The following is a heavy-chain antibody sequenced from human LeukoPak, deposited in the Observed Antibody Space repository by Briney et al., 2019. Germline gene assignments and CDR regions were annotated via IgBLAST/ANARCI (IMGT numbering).Heavy chain of an antibody. CDR3: ARGPGSSSVREGGDYFDY. V-gene: IGHV1-46*01. Sequence: DSVTVSCKASGYTFTSYYMHWVRQAPGQGLEWMGIINPSGGSTSYAQKFQGRVTMTRDTSTSTVYMELSSLRSEDTAVYYCARGPGSSSVREGGDYFDYWGQGTLVTVSS. J-gene: IGHJ4*02. D-gene: IGHD3-16*01. CDR2: INPSGGST. CDR1: GYTFTSYY.